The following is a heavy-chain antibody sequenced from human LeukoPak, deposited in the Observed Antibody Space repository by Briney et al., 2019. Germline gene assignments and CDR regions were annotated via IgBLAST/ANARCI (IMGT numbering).Heavy chain of an antibody. D-gene: IGHD3-22*01. Sequence: GGSLRLSCAASGFTFISYAMSWVRQAPGKGLEWVANIKQDGSEKYYVDSVKGRFTISRDNAKNSLYLQMNSLRAEDTAVYYCARTVRGRYYDSSGYPDHWGQGTLVTVSS. J-gene: IGHJ5*02. V-gene: IGHV3-7*01. CDR3: ARTVRGRYYDSSGYPDH. CDR2: IKQDGSEK. CDR1: GFTFISYA.